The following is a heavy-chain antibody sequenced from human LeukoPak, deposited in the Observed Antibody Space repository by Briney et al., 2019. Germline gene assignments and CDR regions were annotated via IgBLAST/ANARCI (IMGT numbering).Heavy chain of an antibody. J-gene: IGHJ4*02. CDR2: ISWNSGSI. D-gene: IGHD2-2*02. V-gene: IGHV3-9*01. CDR1: GFTFDDYA. Sequence: GRSLRLSCAASGFTFDDYAMHWVRQAPGKGLEWVSGISWNSGSIGYADSVKGRFTISRDNAKNSLYLQMNSLRAEDTALYYCAKRACSSTSCYTGDYWGQGTLVTVSS. CDR3: AKRACSSTSCYTGDY.